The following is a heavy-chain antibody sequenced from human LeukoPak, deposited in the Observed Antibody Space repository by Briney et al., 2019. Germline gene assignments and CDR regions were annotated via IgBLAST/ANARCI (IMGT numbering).Heavy chain of an antibody. CDR2: IYTSGST. J-gene: IGHJ6*03. V-gene: IGHV4-61*02. CDR1: GGSISSGSYY. Sequence: SQTLSLTRTVSGGSISSGSYYWSWIRQPAGKGLEWIGRIYTSGSTNYNPSLKSRVTISVDTSKNQFSLKLSSVTAADTAVYYCGRDKQDYYYYNMDVWGKGPRSPSP. CDR3: GRDKQDYYYYNMDV. D-gene: IGHD2-15*01.